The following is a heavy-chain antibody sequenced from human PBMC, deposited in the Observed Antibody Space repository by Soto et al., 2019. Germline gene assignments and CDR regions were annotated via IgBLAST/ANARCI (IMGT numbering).Heavy chain of an antibody. V-gene: IGHV3-21*01. CDR1: GFTFSSYA. CDR3: ARGAYKPDIAVAGTPVDD. J-gene: IGHJ4*02. CDR2: ISSSSSYI. Sequence: PGGSLRISCAASGFTFSSYAMSWVRQAPGKGLEWVSSISSSSSYIYYADSVEGRFTISRDNSKNSLYLQMNSLRAEDTAVYYCARGAYKPDIAVAGTPVDDWGQRTLVTVSS. D-gene: IGHD6-19*01.